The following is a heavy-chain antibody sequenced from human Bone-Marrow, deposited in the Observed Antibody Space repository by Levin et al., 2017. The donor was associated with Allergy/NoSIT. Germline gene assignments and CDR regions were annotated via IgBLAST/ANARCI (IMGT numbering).Heavy chain of an antibody. D-gene: IGHD4-23*01. Sequence: LSLPCAASGFTLSSYDMHWVRQVPGKGLEWVAAIGTDGDTYYRDSVKGRFTFSRENAKNSLYLQMNSLRVGDTAVYYCTRGDYGDNSENWFDPWGQGTLVTVSS. J-gene: IGHJ5*02. CDR2: IGTDGDT. V-gene: IGHV3-13*04. CDR3: TRGDYGDNSENWFDP. CDR1: GFTLSSYD.